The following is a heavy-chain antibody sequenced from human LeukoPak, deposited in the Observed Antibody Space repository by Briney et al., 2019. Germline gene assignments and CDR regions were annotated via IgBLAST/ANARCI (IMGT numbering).Heavy chain of an antibody. Sequence: SVKVSXXVSXYTXXELSMHWVRQAPGKGLEWMGGFDPEDGETIYAQKFQGRVTMTEDTSTDTAYMELSSLRSEDTAVYYCATDPLWFGELYADYWGQGTLVTVSS. CDR3: ATDPLWFGELYADY. J-gene: IGHJ4*02. V-gene: IGHV1-24*01. CDR1: XYTXXELS. D-gene: IGHD3-10*01. CDR2: FDPEDGET.